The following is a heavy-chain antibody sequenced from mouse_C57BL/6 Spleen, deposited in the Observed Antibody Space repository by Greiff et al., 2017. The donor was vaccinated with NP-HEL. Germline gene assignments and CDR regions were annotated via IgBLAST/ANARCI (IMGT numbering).Heavy chain of an antibody. CDR1: GYTFTSYW. CDR2: IDPSDSYT. J-gene: IGHJ2*01. V-gene: IGHV1-69*01. Sequence: QQSCKASGYTFTSYWMHWVKQRPGQGLEWIGEIDPSDSYTNYNQKFKGKSTLTVDKSSSTAYMQLSSLTSEDSAVYYCASFHQFDYWAKAPLSQSPQ. CDR3: ASFHQFDY.